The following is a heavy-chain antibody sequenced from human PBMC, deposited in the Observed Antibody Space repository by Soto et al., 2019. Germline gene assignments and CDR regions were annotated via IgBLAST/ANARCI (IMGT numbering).Heavy chain of an antibody. CDR3: ARLRIATNNYKWFDP. CDR2: IYVTGAV. J-gene: IGHJ5*02. CDR1: GAALNSGNYY. V-gene: IGHV4-31*03. D-gene: IGHD2-21*01. Sequence: SETLSLTCSVSGAALNSGNYYWSWIRQVPGKGLEWIGHIYVTGAVDYNPPLRDRITISQDTSERQFSLNLRLVTAADTAVYYCARLRIATNNYKWFDPWGQGTLVTVSS.